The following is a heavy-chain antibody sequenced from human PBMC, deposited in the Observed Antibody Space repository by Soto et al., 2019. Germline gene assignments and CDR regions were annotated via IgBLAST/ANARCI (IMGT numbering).Heavy chain of an antibody. D-gene: IGHD2-8*01. V-gene: IGHV4-30-4*01. CDR1: GGSISSGYYY. J-gene: IGHJ4*02. CDR2: IYYSGST. CDR3: ARTDIVLMVYALDY. Sequence: SETQSLTCTVSGGSISSGYYYWSWIRQPPGKGLEWIGYIYYSGSTYYNPSLKSRVTISVDTSKNQFSLKLSSVTAADTAVYYCARTDIVLMVYALDYWGQGTLVTVS.